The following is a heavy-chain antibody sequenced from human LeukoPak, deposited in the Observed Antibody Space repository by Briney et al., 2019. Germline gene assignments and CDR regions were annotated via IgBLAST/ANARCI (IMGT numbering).Heavy chain of an antibody. CDR2: INPNSGGT. J-gene: IGHJ4*02. Sequence: ASVTVSCTASGYTFTGYYMHWVRQAPGQGLEWMGWINPNSGGTNYAQKFQGRVTMTRDTSISTAYMELSRLRSDDTAVYYCSRSGAVAAGDYWGQGTLVTVSS. D-gene: IGHD6-19*01. CDR3: SRSGAVAAGDY. CDR1: GYTFTGYY. V-gene: IGHV1-2*02.